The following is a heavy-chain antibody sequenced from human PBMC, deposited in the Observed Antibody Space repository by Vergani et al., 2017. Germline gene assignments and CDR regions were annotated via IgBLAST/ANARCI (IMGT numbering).Heavy chain of an antibody. D-gene: IGHD3-10*01. Sequence: EVHLLESGGGLVQSGGSLRLSCAASGFTFSNSAVSWVRQAPGRGLAWVSSISGPGLSTYYADSVKGRFTISRDNSKNTLYLQMNSLRAEDTAVYYCATPMVRGVTGDNWFDPWGQGTLVTVSS. CDR3: ATPMVRGVTGDNWFDP. J-gene: IGHJ5*02. CDR1: GFTFSNSA. V-gene: IGHV3-23*01. CDR2: ISGPGLST.